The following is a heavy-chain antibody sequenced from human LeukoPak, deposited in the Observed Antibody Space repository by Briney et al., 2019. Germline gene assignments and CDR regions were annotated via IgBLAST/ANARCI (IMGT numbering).Heavy chain of an antibody. J-gene: IGHJ4*02. V-gene: IGHV3-7*04. Sequence: RGSLRLSCAASGFTFSTYWMTWVRQAPGKGLEWVANINQDGSEKNYVDSVKGRLTISRDNAKNSLYLQMNSLRAEDTAVYYCARNMGDYWGQGTLVTVS. CDR2: INQDGSEK. D-gene: IGHD2/OR15-2a*01. CDR1: GFTFSTYW. CDR3: ARNMGDY.